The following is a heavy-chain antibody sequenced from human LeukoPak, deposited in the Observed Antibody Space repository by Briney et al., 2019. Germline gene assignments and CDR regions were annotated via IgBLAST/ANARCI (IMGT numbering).Heavy chain of an antibody. CDR1: GGSISSSSYY. J-gene: IGHJ4*02. D-gene: IGHD3-10*01. V-gene: IGHV4-39*01. CDR3: ARHNIEDYYGSGSFDY. CDR2: IYYSGST. Sequence: SETLSLTCTVSGGSISSSSYYWGWIRQPPGKGLEWIGSIYYSGSTYYNPSLKSRVTISVDTSKNQFSLKLSSVTAADTAVYYCARHNIEDYYGSGSFDYWGQGTLVTVSS.